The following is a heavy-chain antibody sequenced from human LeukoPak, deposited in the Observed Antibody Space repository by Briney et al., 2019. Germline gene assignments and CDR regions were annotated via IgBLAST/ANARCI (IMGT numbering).Heavy chain of an antibody. CDR3: ARALMVRGVEFDY. J-gene: IGHJ4*02. D-gene: IGHD3-10*01. CDR2: ISYDGSNK. Sequence: GGSLRLPCAASGFTFSSYAMHWVRQAPGKGLEWVAVISYDGSNKYYADSVKGRFTISRDNAKNTLYLQMNSLRAEDTAVYYCARALMVRGVEFDYWGQGTLVTVSS. V-gene: IGHV3-30-3*01. CDR1: GFTFSSYA.